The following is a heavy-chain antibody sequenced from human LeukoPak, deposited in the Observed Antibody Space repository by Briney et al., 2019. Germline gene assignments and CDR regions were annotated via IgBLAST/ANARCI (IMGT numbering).Heavy chain of an antibody. CDR1: GFTFSSYG. CDR3: AKDRDGSYYLDY. CDR2: ISYDGSNK. V-gene: IGHV3-30*18. D-gene: IGHD1-26*01. J-gene: IGHJ4*02. Sequence: GGSLRLSCAASGFTFSSYGMHWVRQAPGKGLEWVAVISYDGSNKYYADSVKGRFTISRDNSKNTLYLQMNSLRAEDTAVYYCAKDRDGSYYLDYWGKGTLVTVSS.